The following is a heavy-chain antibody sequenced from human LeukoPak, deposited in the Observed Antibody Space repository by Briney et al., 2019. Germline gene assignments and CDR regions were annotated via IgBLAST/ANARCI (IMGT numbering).Heavy chain of an antibody. Sequence: PGGSLRLSCAASGFTFSSYAMSWVRQAPGEGLEWVSAISGSGGSTYYADSVKGRFTISRDNSKNTLYLQMNSLRAEDTAVYYCAKNTYDFWSGYYSSPNYWGQGTLVTVSS. D-gene: IGHD3-3*01. CDR2: ISGSGGST. CDR3: AKNTYDFWSGYYSSPNY. CDR1: GFTFSSYA. J-gene: IGHJ4*02. V-gene: IGHV3-23*01.